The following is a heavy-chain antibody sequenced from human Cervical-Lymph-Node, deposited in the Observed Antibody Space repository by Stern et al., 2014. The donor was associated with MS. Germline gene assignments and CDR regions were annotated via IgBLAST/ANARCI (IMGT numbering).Heavy chain of an antibody. J-gene: IGHJ6*02. V-gene: IGHV1-69*01. CDR1: GGTFGSYA. CDR2: VIPIFGTA. D-gene: IGHD1-26*01. CDR3: ARGELKEGLVRGMDV. Sequence: VQLVESGAEVKKPGSSVKVSCKASGGTFGSYAISWVRQAPGQGLEGMGGVIPIFGTANYAQKFQGRVTITADESTSTAYMELSSLRSEDTAVYYCARGELKEGLVRGMDVWGQGTTVTVSS.